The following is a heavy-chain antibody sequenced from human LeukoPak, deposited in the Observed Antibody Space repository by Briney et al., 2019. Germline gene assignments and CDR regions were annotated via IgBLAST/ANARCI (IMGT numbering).Heavy chain of an antibody. J-gene: IGHJ6*03. CDR1: GYTFTSYD. CDR2: MNPNSGNT. CDR3: ARANRVATIPRPSGYYYYMDV. D-gene: IGHD5-12*01. V-gene: IGHV1-8*01. Sequence: GASVKVSCKASGYTFTSYDVNWVRQATGQGLEWMGWMNPNSGNTGYAQKFQGRVTMTRNTSISTAYMELSSLRSEDTAVYYCARANRVATIPRPSGYYYYMDVWGKGTTVTISS.